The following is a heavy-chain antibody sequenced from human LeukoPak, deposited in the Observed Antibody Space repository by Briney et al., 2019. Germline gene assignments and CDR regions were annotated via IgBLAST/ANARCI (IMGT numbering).Heavy chain of an antibody. V-gene: IGHV3-74*01. CDR1: GFTFSSYS. J-gene: IGHJ3*02. D-gene: IGHD3-10*01. CDR3: STGSGHAFDI. CDR2: INSDGSST. Sequence: GGSLRLSCAASGFTFSSYSMHWVRQVPGKGLVWVSRINSDGSSTSYADSVKGRFTISRDNAKNTLYVQMNSLRAEDTAVYYCSTGSGHAFDIWGRRTMVTVSS.